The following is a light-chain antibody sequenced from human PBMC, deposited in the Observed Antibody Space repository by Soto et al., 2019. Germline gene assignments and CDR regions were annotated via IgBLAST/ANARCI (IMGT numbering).Light chain of an antibody. CDR1: QSVSSSY. CDR3: QQYATSPIT. Sequence: ETVLAQSPGTLSLSPGGRATLSCRASQSVSSSYLAWYQQKPGQAPRLLIYGASSRATGIPDRFSGSGSGTDFTLIISRLEPEDFAVYYCQQYATSPITFGHGTRLEIK. CDR2: GAS. V-gene: IGKV3-20*01. J-gene: IGKJ5*01.